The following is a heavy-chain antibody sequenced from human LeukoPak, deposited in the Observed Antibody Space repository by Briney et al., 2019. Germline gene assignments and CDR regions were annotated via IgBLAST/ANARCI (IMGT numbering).Heavy chain of an antibody. D-gene: IGHD6-19*01. V-gene: IGHV4-34*01. CDR2: INHSGST. CDR3: ARGRYSSAVDY. J-gene: IGHJ4*02. CDR1: GGSFSGYY. Sequence: SETLSLTCAVYGGSFSGYYWSWIRQPPGEGLEWIGEINHSGSTNYNPSLKSRVTISVDTSKNQFSLKLSSVTAADTAVYYCARGRYSSAVDYWGQGTLVTVSS.